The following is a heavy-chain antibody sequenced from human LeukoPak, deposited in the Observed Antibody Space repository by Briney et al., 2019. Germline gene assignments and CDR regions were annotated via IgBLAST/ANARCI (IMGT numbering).Heavy chain of an antibody. J-gene: IGHJ3*02. V-gene: IGHV3-53*01. CDR3: AREEVYDYVWGSYRSGAFDI. CDR2: IYSGGST. CDR1: GFTVSSNY. Sequence: GGSLRLSCAASGFTVSSNYMSWVRQAPGKGLEWVSVIYSGGSTYYADSVKGRFTISRDNSKNTLYLQMNSLRAEDTAVYYCAREEVYDYVWGSYRSGAFDIWGQGTMVTVSS. D-gene: IGHD3-16*02.